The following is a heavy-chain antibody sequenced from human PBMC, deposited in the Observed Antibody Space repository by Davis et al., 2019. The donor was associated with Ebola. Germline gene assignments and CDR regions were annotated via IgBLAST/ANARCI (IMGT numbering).Heavy chain of an antibody. D-gene: IGHD3-22*01. V-gene: IGHV3-15*01. CDR1: GFSGFSFKDVW. CDR2: IKTEINGGTT. J-gene: IGHJ4*02. CDR3: AKVALVVSGGYYFDY. Sequence: PGGSLRLSCAASGFSGFSFKDVWMSWVRQAPGKGLEWIGLIKTEINGGTTEFAAFVNGRYTISRDDSKDTLYLQVSDLTVADTGVYYCAKVALVVSGGYYFDYWGQGTLVTVSS.